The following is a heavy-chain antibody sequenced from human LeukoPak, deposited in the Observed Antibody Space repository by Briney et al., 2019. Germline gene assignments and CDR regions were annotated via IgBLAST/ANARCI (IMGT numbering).Heavy chain of an antibody. CDR1: GFTFSSYW. CDR2: IKTDGSEK. Sequence: GGSLRLSCAASGFTFSSYWMSWVRQAPGKGLEWVANIKTDGSEKYYVDSVKGRLTISRDNAKNLLYLQMNSLRVEDTAVYYCAGGPGFLIDCWGQGTLVTVSS. CDR3: AGGPGFLIDC. J-gene: IGHJ4*02. D-gene: IGHD3-3*01. V-gene: IGHV3-7*01.